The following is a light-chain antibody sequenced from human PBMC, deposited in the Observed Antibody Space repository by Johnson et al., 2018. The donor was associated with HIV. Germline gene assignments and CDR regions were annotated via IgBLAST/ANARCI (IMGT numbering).Light chain of an antibody. CDR1: SSNIGNYY. CDR2: DNN. CDR3: GTWDSSLSAGGFV. J-gene: IGLJ1*01. Sequence: QSVLTQPASVSAASGQKVNISCSGSSSNIGNYYVSWYQHLPGTAPKLLIYDNNKRPSGIPDRFSGSKSGTSATLGIAGLQTGDEADYFCGTWDSSLSAGGFVFGTGTKVTVL. V-gene: IGLV1-51*01.